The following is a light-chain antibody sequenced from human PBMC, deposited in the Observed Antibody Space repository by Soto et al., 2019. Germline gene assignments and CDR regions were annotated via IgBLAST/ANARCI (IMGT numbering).Light chain of an antibody. CDR2: DAS. Sequence: ETVLTQSPATLSLSPGERATLSCRASQSVSYYLAWYQQRPGQAPRLLIYDASNRATGIPARFSGSGSGTVFTLTISSLESEDFAVYYCQQRSNWPRTFGQGTRLEIK. J-gene: IGKJ5*01. CDR1: QSVSYY. CDR3: QQRSNWPRT. V-gene: IGKV3-11*01.